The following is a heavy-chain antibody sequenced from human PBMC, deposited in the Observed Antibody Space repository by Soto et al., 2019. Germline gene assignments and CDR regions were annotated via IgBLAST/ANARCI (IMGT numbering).Heavy chain of an antibody. CDR1: GGTFSSYT. CDR3: ARGNHRWIRVWYFDL. Sequence: QVQLVQSGAEVKKPGSSVTVSCKASGGTFSSYTISWVRQAPGQGLEWMGGIIPIFGTANYAQKFQGRVTITADESTSTAYMELSSLRSEDTAVYYCARGNHRWIRVWYFDLWGRGTLVTVSS. J-gene: IGHJ2*01. D-gene: IGHD5-18*01. CDR2: IIPIFGTA. V-gene: IGHV1-69*12.